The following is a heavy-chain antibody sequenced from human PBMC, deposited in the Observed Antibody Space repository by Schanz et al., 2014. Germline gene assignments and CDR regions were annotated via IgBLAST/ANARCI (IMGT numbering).Heavy chain of an antibody. D-gene: IGHD3-22*01. CDR3: VSVYDSSGYVSFNY. CDR2: ISGSGGDT. J-gene: IGHJ4*02. Sequence: EVQLLESGGGLVQPGGSLRLSCAASGFTFSSYAMSWVRQAPGKGLEWVSAISGSGGDTYYADSVKGRFTISRDNAKNSLYLEMNSLRAEDTAVYYCVSVYDSSGYVSFNYWGQGTLVTVSS. V-gene: IGHV3-23*01. CDR1: GFTFSSYA.